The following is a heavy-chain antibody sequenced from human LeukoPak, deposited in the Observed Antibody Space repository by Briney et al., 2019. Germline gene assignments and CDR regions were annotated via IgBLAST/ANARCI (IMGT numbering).Heavy chain of an antibody. J-gene: IGHJ4*02. V-gene: IGHV3-21*01. D-gene: IGHD6-19*01. CDR3: ARAEGSGWYDDYFDY. Sequence: GGSLRLSYAASGFTFSSYSMNWVRQAPGKGLEWVSSISSSSSYIYYADSVKGRFTISRDNAKNSLYLQMNSLRAEDTAVYYCARAEGSGWYDDYFDYWGQGTLVTVSS. CDR2: ISSSSSYI. CDR1: GFTFSSYS.